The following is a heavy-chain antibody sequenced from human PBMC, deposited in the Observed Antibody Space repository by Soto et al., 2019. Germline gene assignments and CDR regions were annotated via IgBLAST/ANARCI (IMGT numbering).Heavy chain of an antibody. CDR1: GGSISSYY. CDR3: ARVYSPYDYVWGSYRHPDNWFDP. J-gene: IGHJ5*02. CDR2: IYTSGST. D-gene: IGHD3-16*02. V-gene: IGHV4-4*07. Sequence: KLRETLSLTCTVSGGSISSYYWSWIWQPAGKGLEWIGRIYTSGSTNYNPSLKSRVTMSVDTSKNQFSLKLSSVTAADTAVYYCARVYSPYDYVWGSYRHPDNWFDPWGQGTLVTVS.